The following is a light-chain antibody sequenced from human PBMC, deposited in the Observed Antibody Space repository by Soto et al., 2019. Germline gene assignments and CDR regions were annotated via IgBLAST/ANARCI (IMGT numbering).Light chain of an antibody. J-gene: IGKJ1*01. Sequence: EIVLTQSPATLSLSPGERATLSCRASQSVPKNYLAWYQQKPGLAPRLLIYGASNRAAAIPDRFSGSGSGTDFTLTISRLEPEELAVYHCQQYGDSPQTFGQGTKVEIK. CDR1: QSVPKNY. V-gene: IGKV3-20*01. CDR2: GAS. CDR3: QQYGDSPQT.